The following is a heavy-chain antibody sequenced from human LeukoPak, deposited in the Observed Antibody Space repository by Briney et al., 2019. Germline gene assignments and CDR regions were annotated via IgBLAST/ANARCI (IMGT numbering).Heavy chain of an antibody. CDR2: ISAYNGNT. V-gene: IGHV1-18*01. J-gene: IGHJ4*02. CDR3: ARAATDLKTGYSYGPDY. Sequence: ASVKVSCKASGYTFTSYGISWVRQDPGQGLEWMGWISAYNGNTNYAQKLQGRVTMTTDTSTSTAYMELRSLRSDDTAVYYCARAATDLKTGYSYGPDYWGQGTLVTVSS. D-gene: IGHD5-18*01. CDR1: GYTFTSYG.